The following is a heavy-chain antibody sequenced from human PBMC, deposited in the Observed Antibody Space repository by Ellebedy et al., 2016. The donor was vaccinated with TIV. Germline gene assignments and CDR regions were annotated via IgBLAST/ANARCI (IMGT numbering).Heavy chain of an antibody. D-gene: IGHD5-24*01. J-gene: IGHJ4*02. Sequence: GESLKISCAASGFTVSRYNMHWVRQAPGKGLEWVASISYDESNKYYPDSVKGRFTVSRDNSKSTLYLQMNSLRVEDTAVYYCAKDGRWLQAGFDYWGQGTLVTVSS. CDR3: AKDGRWLQAGFDY. V-gene: IGHV3-30*18. CDR1: GFTVSRYN. CDR2: ISYDESNK.